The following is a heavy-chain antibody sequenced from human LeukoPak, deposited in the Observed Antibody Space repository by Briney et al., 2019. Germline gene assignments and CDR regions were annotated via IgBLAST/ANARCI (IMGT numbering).Heavy chain of an antibody. Sequence: GESLKISCRGSGYSFTTYWIGWVRQMPGKGLEWMGIIYPGDSDTRYSQSFQGQVTMSADKSINTAYLQWSSLKASDTAMYYCARRQGCSSTSCPPDSWGQGTLVTVSS. CDR1: GYSFTTYW. D-gene: IGHD2-2*01. J-gene: IGHJ4*02. CDR2: IYPGDSDT. V-gene: IGHV5-51*01. CDR3: ARRQGCSSTSCPPDS.